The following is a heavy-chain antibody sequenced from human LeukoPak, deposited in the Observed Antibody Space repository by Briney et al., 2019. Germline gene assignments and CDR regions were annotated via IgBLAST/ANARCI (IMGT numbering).Heavy chain of an antibody. J-gene: IGHJ6*02. V-gene: IGHV3-30-3*01. D-gene: IGHD6-19*01. CDR3: ARSRDSSGWTDYYYYALAV. CDR1: GFTFSSYA. Sequence: PGRSLRLSCAASGFTFSSYAMHWVRQAPGKGLEWVALISYDGSNKYYADSVKGRFTISRDNSKNTLYLQMNSLRAEDTAVYYCARSRDSSGWTDYYYYALAVWGQGITVTVSS. CDR2: ISYDGSNK.